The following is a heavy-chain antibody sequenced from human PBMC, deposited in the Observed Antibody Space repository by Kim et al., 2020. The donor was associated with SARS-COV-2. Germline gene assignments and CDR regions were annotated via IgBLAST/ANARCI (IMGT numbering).Heavy chain of an antibody. V-gene: IGHV4-31*01. CDR3: ARAPIVVVITHFDY. Sequence: NPSLKSLVTISVYTSKNQFSLKLSSVTAADTAVYYCARAPIVVVITHFDYWGQGTLVTVSS. J-gene: IGHJ4*02. D-gene: IGHD3-22*01.